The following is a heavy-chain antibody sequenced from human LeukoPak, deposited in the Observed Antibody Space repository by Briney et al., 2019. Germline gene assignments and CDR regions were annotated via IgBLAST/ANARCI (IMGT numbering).Heavy chain of an antibody. CDR3: ARAKTWIQLWPYWYFDL. V-gene: IGHV4-59*01. CDR1: GGSISSYY. J-gene: IGHJ2*01. CDR2: IYYSGST. D-gene: IGHD5-18*01. Sequence: SETLSLTCTVSGGSISSYYWSWVRQPPGKGLEWIGYIYYSGSTNYNPSLKSRVTISVDTSKKQFSLKLSSVTAADTAVYYCARAKTWIQLWPYWYFDLWGRGTLVTVSS.